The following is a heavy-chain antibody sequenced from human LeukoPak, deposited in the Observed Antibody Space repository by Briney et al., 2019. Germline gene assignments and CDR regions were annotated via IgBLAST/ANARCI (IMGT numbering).Heavy chain of an antibody. CDR3: ARLGGYYDPPDY. J-gene: IGHJ4*02. D-gene: IGHD3-22*01. CDR1: GGSIRSSTYY. Sequence: SETLSLTCTVSGGSIRSSTYYWAWIRQPPGKGLEWIGTIHYTGTTYYNPSLKSRVTISVDTSKNQFSLNLSTVTAADTTFYYCARLGGYYDPPDYWGQGTLVTVSS. CDR2: IHYTGTT. V-gene: IGHV4-39*01.